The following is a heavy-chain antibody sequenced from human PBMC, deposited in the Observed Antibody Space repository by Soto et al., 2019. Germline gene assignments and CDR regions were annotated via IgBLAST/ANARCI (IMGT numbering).Heavy chain of an antibody. V-gene: IGHV1-18*01. CDR1: GYNLTNYG. Sequence: QVQLVQSGGEVRKPGASVKVSCKASGYNLTNYGLIWVRQAPGQGLEWICWISGHDGHTHYAQKFQGRITMTTNTSTNIAYMELQSLRSDDPAIYYCAQTVVSLLFGGWFDPWGQGNLVTVSS. J-gene: IGHJ5*02. CDR2: ISGHDGHT. D-gene: IGHD3-3*01. CDR3: AQTVVSLLFGGWFDP.